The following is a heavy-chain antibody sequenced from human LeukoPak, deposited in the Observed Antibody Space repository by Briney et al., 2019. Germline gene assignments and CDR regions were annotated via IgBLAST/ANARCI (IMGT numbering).Heavy chain of an antibody. V-gene: IGHV3-7*01. CDR2: INEDGSHK. J-gene: IGHJ4*02. CDR3: VRDEKKRGGDY. Sequence: QPGGSLRLSCEGYGFIFTNYWMSWVRQAPGKGLEWVTNINEDGSHKYYVDSVKGRFTIARDNARNSLYLHMNSLRVDDTAVYYCVRDEKKRGGDYWGQGILVTVSS. CDR1: GFIFTNYW. D-gene: IGHD3-16*01.